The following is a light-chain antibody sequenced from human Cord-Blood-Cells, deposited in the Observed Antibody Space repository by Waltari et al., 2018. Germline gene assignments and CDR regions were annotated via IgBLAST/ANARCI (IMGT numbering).Light chain of an antibody. CDR3: QAWDSSTVV. Sequence: SHELTQPPSVSVSPGQTARITCSGDKLGDKYACWYQQKPGQSPVLVIYQDSKRPSGIPERFSGSNSGNTATLTISGTQAMDEADYYCQAWDSSTVVFGGGTKLTVL. CDR2: QDS. V-gene: IGLV3-1*01. CDR1: KLGDKY. J-gene: IGLJ2*01.